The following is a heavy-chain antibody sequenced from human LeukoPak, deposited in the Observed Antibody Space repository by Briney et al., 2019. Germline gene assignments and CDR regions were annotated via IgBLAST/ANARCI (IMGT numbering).Heavy chain of an antibody. CDR1: GFTFSSYA. D-gene: IGHD3-16*01. CDR2: ISGSGGST. CDR3: AKGGSARYYYYMDV. V-gene: IGHV3-23*01. Sequence: PGGSLRLSCAASGFTFSSYAMSWVRQAPGKGLEWVSAISGSGGSTYYADSVKGRFTISRDNSKNTLYLQMNSLRAEDTAVYYCAKGGSARYYYYMDVWGKGTTVTVSS. J-gene: IGHJ6*03.